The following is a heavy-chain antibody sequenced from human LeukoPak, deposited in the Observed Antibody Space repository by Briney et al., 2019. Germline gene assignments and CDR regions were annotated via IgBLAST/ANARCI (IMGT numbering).Heavy chain of an antibody. CDR3: ARVGSLWSGPKYFDY. Sequence: SETLSLTCTVSGGSISSYYWSWIRQPPGKGLEWIGYIYYSGSTNYNPSLKSRVTISVDTSKNQFSLKLSSVTAADTAVYYCARVGSLWSGPKYFDYWGQGTLVTASS. J-gene: IGHJ4*02. D-gene: IGHD3-10*01. CDR2: IYYSGST. CDR1: GGSISSYY. V-gene: IGHV4-59*01.